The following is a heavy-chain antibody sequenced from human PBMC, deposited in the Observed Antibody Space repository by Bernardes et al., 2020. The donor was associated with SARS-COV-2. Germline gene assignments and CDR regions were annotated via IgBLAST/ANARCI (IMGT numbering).Heavy chain of an antibody. CDR2: ISSSSSTI. Sequence: GSLRLSCAASGFTFSSYSMNWVRQAPGKGLEWVSYISSSSSTIYYADSVKGRFTISRDNAKNSLYLQMNSLRDEDTAVYYCARGGDSYDFWSGYSPDWFDPWGQGTLVTVSS. V-gene: IGHV3-48*02. J-gene: IGHJ5*02. D-gene: IGHD3-3*01. CDR1: GFTFSSYS. CDR3: ARGGDSYDFWSGYSPDWFDP.